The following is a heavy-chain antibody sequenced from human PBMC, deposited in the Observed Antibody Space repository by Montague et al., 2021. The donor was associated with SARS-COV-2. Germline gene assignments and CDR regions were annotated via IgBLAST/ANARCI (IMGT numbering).Heavy chain of an antibody. CDR1: GASVSSDF. CDR2: FYHVNT. J-gene: IGHJ4*02. Sequence: SETLSLTCRVSGASVSSDFWSWIRQPPGKPLEWIVCFYHVNTPYNPSFRSRATISVDTSQNHFFLMLNSLTAADTPIDYCVRGRGNDWHLDNWGQGTLVTVSS. D-gene: IGHD1-1*01. V-gene: IGHV4-59*02. CDR3: VRGRGNDWHLDN.